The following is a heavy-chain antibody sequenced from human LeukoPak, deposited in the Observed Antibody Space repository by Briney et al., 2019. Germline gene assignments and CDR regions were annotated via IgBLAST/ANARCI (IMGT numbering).Heavy chain of an antibody. J-gene: IGHJ5*02. CDR1: GYTFTSYG. CDR3: ARDYLCSGGSCYGVWFDP. CDR2: ISAYNGNT. V-gene: IGHV1-18*01. D-gene: IGHD2-15*01. Sequence: ASVKVSCKASGYTFTSYGISWVRQAPGQGLEWMGWISAYNGNTNTAQKFQGRVTMTTDTSTSAAYMELRSLKSDDTAVYYCARDYLCSGGSCYGVWFDPWGQGTLVTVSS.